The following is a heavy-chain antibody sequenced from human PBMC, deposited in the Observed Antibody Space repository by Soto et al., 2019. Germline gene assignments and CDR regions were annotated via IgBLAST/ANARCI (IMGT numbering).Heavy chain of an antibody. CDR2: IKQDGSEK. CDR3: ARDRGGSGSYYNNDY. J-gene: IGHJ4*02. CDR1: GFTFSSYW. V-gene: IGHV3-7*01. D-gene: IGHD3-10*01. Sequence: PGGSLRLSCAASGFTFSSYWMSWVRQAPGKGLEWVANIKQDGSEKYYVDSVKGRFTISRDNAKNSLYLQMNSLRAEDTAVYYCARDRGGSGSYYNNDYWGQGTLVTVSS.